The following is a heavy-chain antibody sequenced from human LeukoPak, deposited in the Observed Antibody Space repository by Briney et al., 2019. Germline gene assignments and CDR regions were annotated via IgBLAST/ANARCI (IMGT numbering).Heavy chain of an antibody. V-gene: IGHV3-30*02. D-gene: IGHD6-13*01. J-gene: IGHJ4*02. CDR3: AKPARVGAVDY. CDR1: GFTFSSYG. CDR2: IQYDGSNE. Sequence: GGSLRLSCAASGFTFSSYGMHWVRQAPGKGLEWVAYIQYDGSNEQYADSVKGRFSISRDSSKNILYLQMNSLRAEDTTIYYCAKPARVGAVDYWGQGTLVTVSS.